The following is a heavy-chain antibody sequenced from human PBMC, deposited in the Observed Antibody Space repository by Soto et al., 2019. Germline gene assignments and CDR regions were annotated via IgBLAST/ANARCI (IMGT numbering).Heavy chain of an antibody. Sequence: EVQLLESGGGLVQPGGSLRLSCAASGFTFSSYAMSWVRQAPGKGLEWGSVISGSGGSTYYADSVKGRFTISRDNSKNTLYLQMNSLRAEDTAVYYCAKTPPLGITMIDVDVWGQGTTVTVSS. CDR3: AKTPPLGITMIDVDV. CDR2: ISGSGGST. V-gene: IGHV3-23*01. J-gene: IGHJ6*02. D-gene: IGHD3-22*01. CDR1: GFTFSSYA.